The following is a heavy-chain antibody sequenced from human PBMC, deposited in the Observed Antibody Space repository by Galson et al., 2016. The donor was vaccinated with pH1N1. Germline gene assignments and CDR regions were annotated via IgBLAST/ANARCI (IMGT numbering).Heavy chain of an antibody. CDR3: AKSPLFDGDYVGMDA. CDR2: ISYDGSNK. CDR1: GFTFSSYG. D-gene: IGHD4-17*01. J-gene: IGHJ6*02. V-gene: IGHV3-30*18. Sequence: SLRLSCAASGFTFSSYGMHWVRQAPGKGLEWVAVISYDGSNKYYADSVKGRFTISRDNSKNTLYLQMNSLRAEDTAVYYCAKSPLFDGDYVGMDAWGQGTTVTFSS.